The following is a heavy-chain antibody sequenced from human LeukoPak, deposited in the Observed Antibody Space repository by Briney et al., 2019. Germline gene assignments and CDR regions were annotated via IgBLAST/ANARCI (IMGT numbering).Heavy chain of an antibody. J-gene: IGHJ1*01. CDR3: ATVIKFWPLLYFQH. Sequence: ASVMVSCKVSGYTLTELSMHWVRQAPGKGLEWMGGFDPEDGETIYAQKFQGRVTMTEDTSTDTAYMELSSLRSEDTAVYYCATVIKFWPLLYFQHWGQGTLVTVSS. CDR2: FDPEDGET. V-gene: IGHV1-24*01. D-gene: IGHD3-16*02. CDR1: GYTLTELS.